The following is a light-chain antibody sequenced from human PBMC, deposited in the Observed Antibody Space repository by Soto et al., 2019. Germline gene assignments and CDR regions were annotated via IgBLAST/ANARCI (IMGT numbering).Light chain of an antibody. CDR1: QSISSY. J-gene: IGKJ1*01. V-gene: IGKV1-39*01. CDR3: QQSYSTPPVT. Sequence: DIQMTQSPSSLAASAGDRVTITCRTSQSISSYLNWYQQKPGKAPELLIYAASRLQSGVPSRFSGSGSGTDVTLTISSLQPEDFATYYCQQSYSTPPVTFGQGTKVEVK. CDR2: AAS.